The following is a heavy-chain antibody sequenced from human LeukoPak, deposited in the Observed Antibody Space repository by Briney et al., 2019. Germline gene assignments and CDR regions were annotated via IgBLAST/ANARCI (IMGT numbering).Heavy chain of an antibody. Sequence: GGSLRLSCAASGFTFSDYYMSWVRQAPGKGLEWVSYIGSSSSYTNYADSVKGRFTISRDNAKNSLYLQMNSLRAEDTAVYYCARLLAAAGTQVIDYWGQGTLVTVSS. CDR2: IGSSSSYT. V-gene: IGHV3-11*06. J-gene: IGHJ4*02. CDR1: GFTFSDYY. D-gene: IGHD6-13*01. CDR3: ARLLAAAGTQVIDY.